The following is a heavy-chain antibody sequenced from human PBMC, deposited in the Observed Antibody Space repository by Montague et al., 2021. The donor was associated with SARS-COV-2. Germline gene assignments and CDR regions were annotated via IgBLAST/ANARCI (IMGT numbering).Heavy chain of an antibody. CDR2: IYHSGGT. CDR3: ARRPGTFGAAFDI. J-gene: IGHJ3*02. V-gene: IGHV4-39*01. Sequence: SETLSLTCTVSGGSISSDNFYWGWLRQPPGKGLEWIGLIYHSGGTYNGPSLKRRFSISVDTSKNQFSLKVTSVTAADTAVYYCARRPGTFGAAFDIWGLGTMVTVSS. CDR1: GGSISSDNFY. D-gene: IGHD3-10*01.